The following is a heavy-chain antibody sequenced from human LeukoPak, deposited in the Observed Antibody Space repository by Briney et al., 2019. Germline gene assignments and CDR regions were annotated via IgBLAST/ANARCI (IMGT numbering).Heavy chain of an antibody. CDR3: ARGRRNDYGDYEDY. V-gene: IGHV1-69*04. Sequence: GASVKVSCKASGGTFSSYAISWVRQAPGQGLEWMGRIIPILGIANYAQKFQGRVTITADKSTSTAYMELSSLRSEDTAVYYCARGRRNDYGDYEDYWGQGTLVTVSS. D-gene: IGHD4-17*01. CDR2: IIPILGIA. CDR1: GGTFSSYA. J-gene: IGHJ4*02.